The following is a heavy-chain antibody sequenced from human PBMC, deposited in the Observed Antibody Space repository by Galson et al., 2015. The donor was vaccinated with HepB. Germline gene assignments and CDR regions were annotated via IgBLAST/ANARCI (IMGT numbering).Heavy chain of an antibody. CDR3: ARGAGTEAYYYYYGMDV. J-gene: IGHJ6*02. CDR2: INPSGGST. V-gene: IGHV1-46*01. Sequence: SVKVSCKASGSTFTSYYMHWVRQAPGQGLEWMGIINPSGGSTSYAQKFQGRVTMTRDTSTSTVYMELSSLRSEDTAVYYCARGAGTEAYYYYYGMDVWGQGTTVTVSS. CDR1: GSTFTSYY.